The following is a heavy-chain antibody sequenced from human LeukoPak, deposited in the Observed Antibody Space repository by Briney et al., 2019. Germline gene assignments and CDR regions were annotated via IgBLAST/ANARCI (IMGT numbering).Heavy chain of an antibody. J-gene: IGHJ4*02. CDR2: INTNTGSP. Sequence: ASVKVSCKASGYTFSTYPINWVRQAPGQGLEWMGWINTNTGSPTYAHGLTGRFVFSLDTSVSTAFLQINSLKAEDTALYYCVRSIDTTGYFNYWGQGTLVTVSS. D-gene: IGHD3-9*01. CDR1: GYTFSTYP. V-gene: IGHV7-4-1*02. CDR3: VRSIDTTGYFNY.